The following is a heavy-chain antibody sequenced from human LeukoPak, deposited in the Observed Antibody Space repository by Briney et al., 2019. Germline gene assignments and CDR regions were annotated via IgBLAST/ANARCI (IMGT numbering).Heavy chain of an antibody. Sequence: SETLSLTCAVYGGSSSGYYWSWIRQPPGKGLEWIGEINHSGSTNYNPSLKSRVTISVDTSKNQFSLKLSSVTAADTAVYYCARGSGIYYYYYMDVWGKGTTVTVSS. V-gene: IGHV4-34*01. J-gene: IGHJ6*03. D-gene: IGHD2-15*01. CDR3: ARGSGIYYYYYMDV. CDR2: INHSGST. CDR1: GGSSSGYY.